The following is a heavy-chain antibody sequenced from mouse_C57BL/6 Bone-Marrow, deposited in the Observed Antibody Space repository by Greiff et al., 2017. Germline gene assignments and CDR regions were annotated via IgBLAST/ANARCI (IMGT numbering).Heavy chain of an antibody. J-gene: IGHJ2*01. Sequence: QVQLQQSGAELVKPGASVKLSCKASGYIFTEYTIHWVKQRSGQGLEWIGWFYPGSGSIKYNERFKDKATLTADKSSNTVYMELRRLTSEDSAVYFCAKDKRYTKYEKYIDNWGQGTTLTVSS. V-gene: IGHV1-62-2*01. CDR2: FYPGSGSI. CDR3: AKDKRYTKYEKYIDN. CDR1: GYIFTEYT. D-gene: IGHD2-10*02.